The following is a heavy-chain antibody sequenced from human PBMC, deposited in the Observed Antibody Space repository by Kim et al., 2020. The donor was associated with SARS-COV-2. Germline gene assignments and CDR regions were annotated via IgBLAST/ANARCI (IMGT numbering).Heavy chain of an antibody. Sequence: GGSLRLSCVGSGFTFRNYWMTWVRQAPGKGLEWVANIKQDGSDKYYVDSVKGRFTISRDNAKNSLYLQMNSLGAEDTAVYYCARDQLDDSSSYFNEIDSWGQGTLVTVSS. V-gene: IGHV3-7*01. CDR3: ARDQLDDSSSYFNEIDS. CDR2: IKQDGSDK. CDR1: GFTFRNYW. D-gene: IGHD3-22*01. J-gene: IGHJ4*02.